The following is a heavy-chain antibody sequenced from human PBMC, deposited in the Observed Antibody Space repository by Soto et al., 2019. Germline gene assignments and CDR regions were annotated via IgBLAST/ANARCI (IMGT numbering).Heavy chain of an antibody. D-gene: IGHD2-2*01. CDR3: ARGIVVEPTALSTSHFDY. CDR1: GFTFSSYW. J-gene: IGHJ4*02. V-gene: IGHV3-7*01. CDR2: IKQHGSEK. Sequence: QAGGSLRLSCVASGFTFSSYWMTWVRQAPGKGLEWVANIKQHGSEKYYVDSVKGRFTISRDNAKNSLYLQMNSLRAEDTAVYYCARGIVVEPTALSTSHFDYWAREPWSPSPQ.